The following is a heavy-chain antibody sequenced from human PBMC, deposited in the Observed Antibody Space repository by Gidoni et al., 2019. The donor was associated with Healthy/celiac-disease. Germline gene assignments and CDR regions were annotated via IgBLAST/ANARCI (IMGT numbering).Heavy chain of an antibody. D-gene: IGHD2-2*01. V-gene: IGHV3-66*01. CDR1: GFTVSSNY. CDR2: IYSGGST. J-gene: IGHJ6*02. Sequence: EVQLVESGGGLVQPGGSLRLSCAASGFTVSSNYMGWVRQAPGKGLEWVSVIYSGGSTYYGDSVKGRFTISRDNSKNTLCLQMTSLGAEDTAVYYCARDGGVVPAAIYGMDVWGQGTTVTVSS. CDR3: ARDGGVVPAAIYGMDV.